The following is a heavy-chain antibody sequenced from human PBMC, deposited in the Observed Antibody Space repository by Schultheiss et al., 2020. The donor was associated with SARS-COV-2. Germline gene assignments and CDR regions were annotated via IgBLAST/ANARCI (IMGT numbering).Heavy chain of an antibody. Sequence: SETLSLTCTVSGGSISSGGYYWSWIRQPPGKGLEWIGSIYYSGSTNYNPSLKSRVTISVDTSKNQFSLKLSSVTAADTAVYYCARDAGGGLNWFDPWGQGTLVTVSS. CDR2: IYYSGST. CDR3: ARDAGGGLNWFDP. J-gene: IGHJ5*02. V-gene: IGHV4-61*08. D-gene: IGHD3-16*01. CDR1: GGSISSGGYY.